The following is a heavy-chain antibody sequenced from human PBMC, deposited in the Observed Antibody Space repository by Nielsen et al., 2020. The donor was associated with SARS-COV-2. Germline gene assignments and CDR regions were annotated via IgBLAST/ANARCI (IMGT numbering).Heavy chain of an antibody. D-gene: IGHD3-22*01. J-gene: IGHJ4*02. Sequence: QVSCKASGYSFTNYWIGWVGQMPGKGREWMGIIFPSDSETRYSPSFQGQVTIPADKSISTASLQWSSLKATDTAMYYCARRQYYDSSGYPCGGQGKLVTDAS. CDR2: IFPSDSET. CDR3: ARRQYYDSSGYPC. CDR1: GYSFTNYW. V-gene: IGHV5-51*01.